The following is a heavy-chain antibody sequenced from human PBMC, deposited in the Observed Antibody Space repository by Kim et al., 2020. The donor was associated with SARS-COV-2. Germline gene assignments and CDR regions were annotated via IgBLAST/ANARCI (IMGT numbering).Heavy chain of an antibody. J-gene: IGHJ4*02. CDR3: ARDRVGGGYSSGFYHFDY. V-gene: IGHV3-30*07. D-gene: IGHD6-19*01. Sequence: KGRFTISRDNSKNTLYLKMNSLRAEDTAVYYCARDRVGGGYSSGFYHFDYWGQGALVTVSS.